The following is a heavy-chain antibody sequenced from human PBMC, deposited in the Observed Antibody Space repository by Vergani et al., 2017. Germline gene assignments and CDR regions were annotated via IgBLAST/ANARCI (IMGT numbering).Heavy chain of an antibody. Sequence: QVQLPESGPGLVKPSQTLSLTCTVSGGSISSGGNYWSWIRQHPGKGLECIGYIYYTGYTYYNPSLKSRVTISVDTSKNQFSLNLISVTAADTAVYYCARLTDCSNGVCYYYFDYWGQGTLVTVSS. CDR1: GGSISSGGNY. J-gene: IGHJ4*02. D-gene: IGHD2-8*01. V-gene: IGHV4-31*03. CDR3: ARLTDCSNGVCYYYFDY. CDR2: IYYTGYT.